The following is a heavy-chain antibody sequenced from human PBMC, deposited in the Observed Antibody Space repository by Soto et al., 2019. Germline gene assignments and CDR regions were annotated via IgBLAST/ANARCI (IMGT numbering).Heavy chain of an antibody. Sequence: PGGSLRLSCAASGFAFNIYAMTWVRQAPGKGLEWVSSISSSSSYIYYADSVKGRFTISRDNAKNSLYLQMNSLRAEDTAVYYCAREVSKYSGYDFDYWGQGTLVTVSS. CDR3: AREVSKYSGYDFDY. CDR2: ISSSSSYI. V-gene: IGHV3-21*01. D-gene: IGHD5-12*01. J-gene: IGHJ4*02. CDR1: GFAFNIYA.